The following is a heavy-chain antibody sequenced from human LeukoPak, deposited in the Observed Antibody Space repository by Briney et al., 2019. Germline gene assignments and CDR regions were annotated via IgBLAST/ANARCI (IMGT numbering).Heavy chain of an antibody. Sequence: PSETLSLTCTDSGGSISNYFWSWIRQPPGKGLEWIGDIHSSGTTNYNPSGSTNSNPSLKSRVTISVDTSKNQFSLKVSSVTAADTAVYYCAREVRSYWYFDLWGRGTLVTVSS. D-gene: IGHD2-15*01. CDR1: GGSISNYF. CDR2: IHSSGTTNYNPSGST. CDR3: AREVRSYWYFDL. J-gene: IGHJ2*01. V-gene: IGHV4-59*01.